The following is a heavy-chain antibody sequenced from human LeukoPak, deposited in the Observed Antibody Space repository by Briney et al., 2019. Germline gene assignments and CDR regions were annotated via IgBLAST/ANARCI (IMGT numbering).Heavy chain of an antibody. J-gene: IGHJ4*02. CDR1: GFTFDDYT. CDR3: AKSPMDCSGGSCYYYFDY. CDR2: ISWDGGST. Sequence: GGSLRLSCAASGFTFDDYTMHWVRQAPGKGLEWVSLISWDGGSTYYADSVKGRFTISRDNSKNSLYLQMNSLRAEDTALYYCAKSPMDCSGGSCYYYFDYWGQGTLVTVSS. V-gene: IGHV3-43*01. D-gene: IGHD2-15*01.